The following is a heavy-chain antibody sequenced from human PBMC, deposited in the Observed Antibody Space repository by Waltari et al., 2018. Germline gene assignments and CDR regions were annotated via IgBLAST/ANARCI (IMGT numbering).Heavy chain of an antibody. CDR3: ARDRGRGLYLDT. CDR1: GDSVSSTYW. V-gene: IGHV4-4*02. Sequence: QLRLQESGPGLVKPAGTLSLSCAVAGDSVSSTYWWSWVRQSPQKGLEWIGKVHGSGRSNYSPSFASRVTVSLDTSNNQFDLTMTAATAADTAVYYCARDRGRGLYLDTWGPGTVVTVSP. CDR2: VHGSGRS. J-gene: IGHJ4*02. D-gene: IGHD2-15*01.